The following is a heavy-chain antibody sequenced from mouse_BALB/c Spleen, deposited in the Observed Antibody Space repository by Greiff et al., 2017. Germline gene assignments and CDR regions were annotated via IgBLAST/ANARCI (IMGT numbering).Heavy chain of an antibody. Sequence: ESGPGLVAPSQSLSITCTVSGFSLTSYDISWIRQPPGKGLEWLGVIWTGGGTNYNSAFMSRLSISKDNSKSQVFLKMNSLQTDDTAIYYCVRDSGNYYPAFAYWGQGTLVTVSA. V-gene: IGHV2-9-2*01. CDR2: IWTGGGT. D-gene: IGHD2-1*01. J-gene: IGHJ3*01. CDR3: VRDSGNYYPAFAY. CDR1: GFSLTSYD.